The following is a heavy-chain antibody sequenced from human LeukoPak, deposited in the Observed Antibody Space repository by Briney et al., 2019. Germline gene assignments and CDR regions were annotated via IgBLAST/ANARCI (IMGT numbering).Heavy chain of an antibody. CDR3: AREVDEDYDFWSGYSYFDY. V-gene: IGHV1-18*01. CDR2: ISAYNGNT. CDR1: GGTFSSYA. Sequence: ASVKVSCKASGGTFSSYAISWVRQAPGQGLEWMGWISAYNGNTNYAQKLQGRVTMTTDTSTSTAYMELSSLRSEDTAVYYCAREVDEDYDFWSGYSYFDYWGQGTLVTVSS. D-gene: IGHD3-3*01. J-gene: IGHJ4*02.